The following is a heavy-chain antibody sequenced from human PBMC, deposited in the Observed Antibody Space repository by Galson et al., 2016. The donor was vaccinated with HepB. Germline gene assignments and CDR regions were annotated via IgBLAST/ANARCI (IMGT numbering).Heavy chain of an antibody. CDR1: GYTFSSYW. J-gene: IGHJ4*02. CDR3: ASHDYFDSSGPFDS. CDR2: IAPSDSYT. D-gene: IGHD3-22*01. Sequence: QSGAEVKKSGESLRISCKGSGYTFSSYWVSWVRQMPGKGLEWMGRIAPSDSYTNYSPSFQGHVTISADKSISTAYLQWSSLKASDPPMYYCASHDYFDSSGPFDSWGQGTLVAVSS. V-gene: IGHV5-10-1*01.